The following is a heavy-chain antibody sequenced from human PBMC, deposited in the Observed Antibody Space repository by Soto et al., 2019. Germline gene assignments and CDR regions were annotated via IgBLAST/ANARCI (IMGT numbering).Heavy chain of an antibody. D-gene: IGHD3-3*01. CDR3: ARGRPGITIFGVVAYYYYYMDV. CDR1: GYTFTSYD. CDR2: MNPNRGNT. J-gene: IGHJ6*03. V-gene: IGHV1-8*01. Sequence: QVQLVQSGAEVKKPGASVKVSCKASGYTFTSYDINWVRQATGQGLEWMGWMNPNRGNTGYAQKFQGRVTMTRNTTISTAYMEMSSRRSEDTAVYYCARGRPGITIFGVVAYYYYYMDVWGKGTTVTVSS.